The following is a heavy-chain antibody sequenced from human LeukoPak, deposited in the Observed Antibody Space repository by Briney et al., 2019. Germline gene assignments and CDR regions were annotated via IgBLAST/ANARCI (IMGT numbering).Heavy chain of an antibody. J-gene: IGHJ4*02. D-gene: IGHD1-1*01. CDR3: AKSNRGAWKSY. V-gene: IGHV3-7*01. Sequence: GGSLRLSCAASGFTFSSYWMSWVRQAPGKGLEWVANIKQDGSEKYYVDSVKGRFTISRDNAKNSLYLQMNSLRAEDTAVYYCAKSNRGAWKSYWGQGTLVTVSS. CDR2: IKQDGSEK. CDR1: GFTFSSYW.